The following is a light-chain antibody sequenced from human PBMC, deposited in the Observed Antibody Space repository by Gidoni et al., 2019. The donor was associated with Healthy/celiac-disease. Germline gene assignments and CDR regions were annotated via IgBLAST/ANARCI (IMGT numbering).Light chain of an antibody. CDR2: DVS. CDR3: SSYTSSSTVV. V-gene: IGLV2-14*01. J-gene: IGLJ2*01. CDR1: SSDVSGYNY. Sequence: QSALTQPASVSGSPGKSITISCTGTSSDVSGYNYVSWYQQHPGKAPKLMIYDVSNRPSGVSNRFSGSKSGNTASLTISGLQAEDEADYYCSSYTSSSTVVFGGGTKLTVL.